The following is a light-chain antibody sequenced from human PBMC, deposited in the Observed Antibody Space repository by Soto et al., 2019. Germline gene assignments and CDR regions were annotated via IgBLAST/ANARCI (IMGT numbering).Light chain of an antibody. Sequence: QSVLTQPASVSGSPRQSITISCTGTSSDIGTYDYVSWYQQHPGKAPKLMIYEVINRPSGISNRFSGSKSGNTASLTISGRQAEDEADYYCSSYTTSSPLEVFGGGTKLTVL. CDR3: SSYTTSSPLEV. CDR2: EVI. J-gene: IGLJ3*02. CDR1: SSDIGTYDY. V-gene: IGLV2-14*01.